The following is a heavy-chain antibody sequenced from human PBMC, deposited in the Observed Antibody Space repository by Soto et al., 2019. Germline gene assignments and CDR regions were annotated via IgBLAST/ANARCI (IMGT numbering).Heavy chain of an antibody. J-gene: IGHJ5*02. D-gene: IGHD6-13*01. V-gene: IGHV3-7*01. Sequence: GGSLSLSCAASGFTFSSYWMSWVRQAPGKGLEWVANIKQDGSEKFYVDSVKGRFTISRDNAKNSLYLQMNSLRAEDTAVYYCASYRWAAGTLNWFDPWGQGTLVTVSS. CDR1: GFTFSSYW. CDR3: ASYRWAAGTLNWFDP. CDR2: IKQDGSEK.